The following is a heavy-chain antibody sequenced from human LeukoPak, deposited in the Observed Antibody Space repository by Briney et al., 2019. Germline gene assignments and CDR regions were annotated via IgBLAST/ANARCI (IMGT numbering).Heavy chain of an antibody. Sequence: GGSLRLSCAASGFTFSSYSMNWVRQAPGKGLEWVSYISSSSSTIYYADSVKGRFTISRDNAKNSLYLQMNSLRAEDTAVYYCERDPGIAARQVHLDVWGKGTTVTVSS. CDR1: GFTFSSYS. D-gene: IGHD6-6*01. CDR3: ERDPGIAARQVHLDV. CDR2: ISSSSSTI. V-gene: IGHV3-48*04. J-gene: IGHJ6*04.